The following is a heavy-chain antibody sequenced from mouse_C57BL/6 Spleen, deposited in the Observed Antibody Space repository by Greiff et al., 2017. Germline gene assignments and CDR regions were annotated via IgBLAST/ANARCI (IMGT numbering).Heavy chain of an antibody. Sequence: VKLQESGAELVKPGASVKMSCKASGYTFTTYPIEWMKQNHGKSLEWIGNFHPYNDATKYNEKFKGKATLTVEKSSSTVYLELSRITSDDSAVXYCARRYYGSSYGYWYFDVWGKGTTGTVSS. CDR1: GYTFTTYP. V-gene: IGHV1-47*01. CDR3: ARRYYGSSYGYWYFDV. CDR2: FHPYNDAT. J-gene: IGHJ1*03. D-gene: IGHD1-1*01.